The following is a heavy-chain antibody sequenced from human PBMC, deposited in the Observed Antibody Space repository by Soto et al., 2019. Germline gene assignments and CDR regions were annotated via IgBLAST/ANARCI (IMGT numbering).Heavy chain of an antibody. CDR1: PDSLNGHY. J-gene: IGHJ4*02. D-gene: IGHD2-2*01. Sequence: QVQLQESGPGLVKPSETLSLTCTVSPDSLNGHYWSWPRQTPGKELEWIGYIFYTGKTNYNSSLKSRVTMTLDRFENQFSLQLTSVTSADTAIYYCARGAGIVLVPDAIFDSWGQGTLVTVSS. V-gene: IGHV4-59*11. CDR3: ARGAGIVLVPDAIFDS. CDR2: IFYTGKT.